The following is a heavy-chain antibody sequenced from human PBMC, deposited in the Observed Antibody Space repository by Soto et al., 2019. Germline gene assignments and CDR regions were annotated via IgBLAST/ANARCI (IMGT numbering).Heavy chain of an antibody. J-gene: IGHJ4*02. CDR1: GFTFSSYA. D-gene: IGHD6-19*01. Sequence: GGSLRLSCAASGFTFSSYAMSWVRQAPGKGLEWVSAISGSGGSTYYADSVKGRFTISRDNSKNTLYLQMNSLRAEDTAVYYCANIPGYSSGWYVGYYFDYWGQGTLVTVSS. V-gene: IGHV3-23*01. CDR3: ANIPGYSSGWYVGYYFDY. CDR2: ISGSGGST.